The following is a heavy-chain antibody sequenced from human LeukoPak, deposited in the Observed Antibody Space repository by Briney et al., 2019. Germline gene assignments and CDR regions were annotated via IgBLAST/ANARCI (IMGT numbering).Heavy chain of an antibody. CDR1: GGSISSGGYY. Sequence: SQTLSLTCTVSGGSISSGGYYWSWIRQHPGKGLKWIGYIYYSGSTYYNPSLKSRVTISVDTSKNQFSLKLSSVTAADTAVYYCARGLRIPSYYFDYWGQGTLVTVSS. J-gene: IGHJ4*02. V-gene: IGHV4-31*03. CDR3: ARGLRIPSYYFDY. D-gene: IGHD2-15*01. CDR2: IYYSGST.